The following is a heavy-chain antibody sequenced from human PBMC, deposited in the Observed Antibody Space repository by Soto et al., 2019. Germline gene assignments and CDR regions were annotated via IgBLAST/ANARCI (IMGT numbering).Heavy chain of an antibody. Sequence: GGSLRLSCAASGFTFNSYGIHWVRQAPGKGLEWVAVISHDGSKTNYADSVKGRVTISRDNSKDTVYLQMNSLRAEDTAVYYCAKDTYAFDIWGQGTMVTVSS. V-gene: IGHV3-30*18. J-gene: IGHJ3*02. CDR3: AKDTYAFDI. CDR2: ISHDGSKT. CDR1: GFTFNSYG.